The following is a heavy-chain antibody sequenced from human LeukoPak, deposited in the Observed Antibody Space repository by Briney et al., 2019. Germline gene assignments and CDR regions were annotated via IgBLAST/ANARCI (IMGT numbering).Heavy chain of an antibody. CDR3: ARHSSSSWYPYYYYGMDV. CDR1: GGSIGSYY. V-gene: IGHV4-59*01. Sequence: SETLSLTCTVSGGSIGSYYWSWIRQPPGKGLEWIGYIYYSGSTNYNPSLKSRVTISVDTSKNQFSLKLSSVTAADTAVYYCARHSSSSWYPYYYYGMDVWGQGTTVTVSS. D-gene: IGHD6-13*01. J-gene: IGHJ6*02. CDR2: IYYSGST.